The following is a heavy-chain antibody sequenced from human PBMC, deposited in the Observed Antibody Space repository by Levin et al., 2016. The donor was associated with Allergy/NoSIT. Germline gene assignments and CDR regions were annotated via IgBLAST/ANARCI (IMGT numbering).Heavy chain of an antibody. CDR3: TRGDKGWLSDS. D-gene: IGHD6-19*01. CDR2: ISSSTSYT. J-gene: IGHJ5*01. CDR1: GFSFSDYY. Sequence: GGSLRLSCEASGFSFSDYYMIWIRQAPGKGLEWVSYISSSTSYTNYAGFVKGRFTISRDNSKNSLYLQMNNLRTEDTGVYYCTRGDKGWLSDSWGQGTRVTVSS. V-gene: IGHV3-11*06.